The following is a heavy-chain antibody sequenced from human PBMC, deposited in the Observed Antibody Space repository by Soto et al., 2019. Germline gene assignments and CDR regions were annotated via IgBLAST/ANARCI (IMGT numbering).Heavy chain of an antibody. Sequence: QVQLVESGGGVVQPGRSLRLSCAASGFTFSSYGMHWVRQAPGKGLEWVAVISYDGSNKYYADSVKGRFTISRDNSKNTLYLKMNSLRAEDTAVYYCAKDRVAATDAFDIWGQGTMVTVSS. CDR3: AKDRVAATDAFDI. CDR1: GFTFSSYG. D-gene: IGHD6-19*01. CDR2: ISYDGSNK. V-gene: IGHV3-30*18. J-gene: IGHJ3*02.